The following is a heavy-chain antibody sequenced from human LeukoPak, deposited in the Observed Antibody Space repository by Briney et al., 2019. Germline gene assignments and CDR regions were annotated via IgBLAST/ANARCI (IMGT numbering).Heavy chain of an antibody. CDR1: GGSISSGSYY. CDR2: IYTSGST. J-gene: IGHJ4*02. Sequence: LSETLSLTCTVSGGSISSGSYYWSWIRQPAGKGLEWIGRIYTSGSTNYNPSLKSRVTISVDTSKNQFSLKLSSVTAADTAVYYCAGEEGFYDTAMWDYWGQGTLVTVSS. CDR3: AGEEGFYDTAMWDY. D-gene: IGHD3-9*01. V-gene: IGHV4-61*02.